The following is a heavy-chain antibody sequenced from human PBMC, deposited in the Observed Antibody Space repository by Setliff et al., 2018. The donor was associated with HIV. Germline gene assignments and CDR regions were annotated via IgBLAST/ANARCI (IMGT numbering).Heavy chain of an antibody. J-gene: IGHJ3*02. Sequence: LSLPFPFSGGSISISRYYWGWIRQPQGKGLEWIGSIYYSGSTYYNPSLKSRVTISVDTSKNQFSLKLSSVTAADTAVYYCARDASQGAFDAFDIWGQGTMVTVSS. CDR3: ARDASQGAFDAFDI. CDR1: GGSISISRYY. CDR2: IYYSGST. V-gene: IGHV4-39*07. D-gene: IGHD1-26*01.